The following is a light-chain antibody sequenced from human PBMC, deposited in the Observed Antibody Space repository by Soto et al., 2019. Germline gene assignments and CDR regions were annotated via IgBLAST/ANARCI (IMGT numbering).Light chain of an antibody. CDR1: SSDVGGYKY. CDR3: SSYTSSSSYV. J-gene: IGLJ1*01. CDR2: DVT. V-gene: IGLV2-14*01. Sequence: QYALTQPASVSGSPGQSITISCTGTSSDVGGYKYVSWYQQHPDKAPKLILYDVTNRPSGISNCFSGSKSGNTASLTISGLQAEDEADYYCSSYTSSSSYVFGTGTKVTVL.